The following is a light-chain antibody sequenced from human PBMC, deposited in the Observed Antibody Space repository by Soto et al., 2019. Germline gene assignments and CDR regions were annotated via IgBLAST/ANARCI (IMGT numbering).Light chain of an antibody. Sequence: EIVLTQSPGTLSLSPGERATLSCRASQSVSSSHLAWYQQKPGQAPRLLIYGASSRATGIPDRFSGSGSGTDFTLTNSRLEPEDFVVYYCQQYGSSPPLTFGGGTKVEIK. V-gene: IGKV3-20*01. J-gene: IGKJ4*01. CDR3: QQYGSSPPLT. CDR2: GAS. CDR1: QSVSSSH.